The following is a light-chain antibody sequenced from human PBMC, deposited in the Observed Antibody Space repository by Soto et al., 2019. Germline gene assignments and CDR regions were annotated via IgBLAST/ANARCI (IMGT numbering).Light chain of an antibody. V-gene: IGKV3-15*01. CDR3: QQYNNRPPRT. CDR1: QSVSNH. CDR2: GAS. Sequence: EIVMTQSPVTLSVSPGERATLSCRASQSVSNHLAWYQQKPGQAPRLLIYGASTRATGIPARFSGSGSGTEFTLTISSLQSEDFAVYYCQQYNNRPPRTFGQGTKLEIK. J-gene: IGKJ2*01.